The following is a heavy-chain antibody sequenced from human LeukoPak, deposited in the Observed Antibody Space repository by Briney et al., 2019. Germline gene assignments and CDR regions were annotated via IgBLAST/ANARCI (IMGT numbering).Heavy chain of an antibody. D-gene: IGHD1-26*01. J-gene: IGHJ4*02. V-gene: IGHV4-59*12. CDR2: MYYSGST. CDR3: ARGHARGVGATYDY. CDR1: GGSISSYY. Sequence: KPSETLSLTCTVSGGSISSYYWSWIRQPPGKGLEWIGYMYYSGSTNYNPSLKSRVTISVDTSKNQFSLKLSSVTAADTAVYYCARGHARGVGATYDYWGQGTLVTVSS.